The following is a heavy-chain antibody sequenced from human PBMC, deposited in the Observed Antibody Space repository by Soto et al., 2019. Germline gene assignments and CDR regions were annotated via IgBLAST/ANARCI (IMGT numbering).Heavy chain of an antibody. Sequence: EVQMLESGGGLAQPGGSLRLSCEASGFTFSNYAMSWVRQAPGKGLEWVSAISGSGGSRYYADTVKGRFTISRDNSKNTLYLQMNSLRAEHTAVYYCGKDKGSGYDYNDYWGQGTLVTVSS. CDR2: ISGSGGSR. CDR3: GKDKGSGYDYNDY. J-gene: IGHJ4*02. V-gene: IGHV3-23*01. CDR1: GFTFSNYA. D-gene: IGHD5-12*01.